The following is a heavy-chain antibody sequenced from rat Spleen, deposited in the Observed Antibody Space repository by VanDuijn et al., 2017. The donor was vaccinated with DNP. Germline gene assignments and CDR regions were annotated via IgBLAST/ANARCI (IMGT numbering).Heavy chain of an antibody. Sequence: EVQLVESGGGSVQPGRSLKLSCAASGFTFSDYYMAWVRQAPTKGLDWVAYITFDGGSTYYRDSVKGRFTISRDNAKSTLYLQMNSLRSEDMATYYCARPMDYYSGGFAYWGQGTLVTVSS. V-gene: IGHV5-22*01. D-gene: IGHD1-1*01. J-gene: IGHJ3*01. CDR1: GFTFSDYY. CDR3: ARPMDYYSGGFAY. CDR2: ITFDGGST.